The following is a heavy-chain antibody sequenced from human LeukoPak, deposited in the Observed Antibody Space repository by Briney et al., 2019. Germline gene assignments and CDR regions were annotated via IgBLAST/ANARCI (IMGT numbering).Heavy chain of an antibody. V-gene: IGHV3-7*01. CDR1: GFTFSGYW. CDR2: IKHDGSEK. D-gene: IGHD3-16*01. Sequence: GGSLRLSCSASGFTFSGYWMTWVRQASGKGLEWVASIKHDGSEKYYVDSVKGRFTISRDNAKNSLYLQMNSLRAEDTAVYYCARDINVVWFDYWGQGTLVTVSS. J-gene: IGHJ4*02. CDR3: ARDINVVWFDY.